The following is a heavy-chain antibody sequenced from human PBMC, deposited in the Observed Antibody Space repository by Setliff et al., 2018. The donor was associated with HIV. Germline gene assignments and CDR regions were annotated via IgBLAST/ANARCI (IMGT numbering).Heavy chain of an antibody. CDR1: GGSTDSGSYY. CDR2: MYYTGST. J-gene: IGHJ4*02. CDR3: ARDGGSSGWYFVLGYSDY. Sequence: SETLSLTCTVSGGSTDSGSYYWAWIRQRPGKGLEWIGSMYYTGSTYYNPSLKSRVTISIDTSKNQFSLKLNSVTAADTAMYYCARDGGSSGWYFVLGYSDYWGPGTLVTVSS. V-gene: IGHV4-39*02. D-gene: IGHD6-19*01.